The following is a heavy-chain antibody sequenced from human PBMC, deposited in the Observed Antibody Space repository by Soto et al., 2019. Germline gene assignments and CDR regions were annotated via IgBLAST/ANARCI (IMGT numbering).Heavy chain of an antibody. J-gene: IGHJ4*02. CDR2: IWYDGSNK. Sequence: GGSLRLSCAASGFTFSSYGMHWVRQAPGKGLEWVAVIWYDGSNKYYADSVKGRFTISRDNSKNTLYLQMNSLRAEDTAVYYCARELTYGDYYLYYFDYWGQGTLVTV. D-gene: IGHD4-17*01. CDR1: GFTFSSYG. CDR3: ARELTYGDYYLYYFDY. V-gene: IGHV3-33*01.